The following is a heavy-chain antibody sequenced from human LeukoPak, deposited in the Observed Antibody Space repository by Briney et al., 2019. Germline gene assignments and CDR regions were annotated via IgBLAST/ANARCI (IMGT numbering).Heavy chain of an antibody. J-gene: IGHJ4*02. CDR2: IYTSGST. CDR3: ARDAITGDLLDY. D-gene: IGHD7-27*01. Sequence: SETLSLTCTVSGGSISSYYWSWIRQPAGKGLEWIGRIYTSGSTNYNPSLKSRVTMSVDTSKNQFSLKLSSVTAADTAVYYCARDAITGDLLDYWAQGTLVTVSS. V-gene: IGHV4-4*07. CDR1: GGSISSYY.